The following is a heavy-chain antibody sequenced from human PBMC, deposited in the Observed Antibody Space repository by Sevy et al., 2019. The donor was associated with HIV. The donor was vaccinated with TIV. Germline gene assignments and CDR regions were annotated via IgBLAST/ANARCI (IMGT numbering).Heavy chain of an antibody. CDR2: INPGDSDT. CDR3: ARQGGNSYTPFDY. V-gene: IGHV5-51*01. J-gene: IGHJ4*02. Sequence: GESLKISCKGSGYIFSSYWIGWVRQMPGKGLEWMGIINPGDSDTTYSPSFQGQVAISADKSISTVSLQWSSLKASDTAMYYCARQGGNSYTPFDYWGQGTLVTVSS. CDR1: GYIFSSYW. D-gene: IGHD1-26*01.